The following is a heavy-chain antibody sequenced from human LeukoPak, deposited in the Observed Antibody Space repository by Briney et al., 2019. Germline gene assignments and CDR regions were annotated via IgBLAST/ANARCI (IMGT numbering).Heavy chain of an antibody. V-gene: IGHV3-23*01. CDR3: AKRDPARYSSSSH. J-gene: IGHJ4*02. Sequence: GGSLRLSCAASGSTFRNHAIHWVRQAPGKGLEWVSAISGSGGSTYYADSVKGRFTISRDNSKNTLYLQMNSLRAEDTAVYYCAKRDPARYSSSSHWGKGTLVTVSS. D-gene: IGHD6-6*01. CDR2: ISGSGGST. CDR1: GSTFRNHA.